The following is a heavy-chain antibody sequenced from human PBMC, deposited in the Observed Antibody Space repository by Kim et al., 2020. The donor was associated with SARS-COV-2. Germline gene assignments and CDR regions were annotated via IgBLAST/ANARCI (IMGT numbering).Heavy chain of an antibody. CDR3: ARDNFSRDYYDSSGYYGS. D-gene: IGHD3-22*01. CDR1: GYTFTRYA. V-gene: IGHV7-4-1*02. CDR2: INTNTGNP. J-gene: IGHJ5*02. Sequence: ASVKVSCKTSGYTFTRYAINWVRQAPGQGLEWMGWINTNTGNPTYAQGFTGRFVFSLDTSVNTAYLQISSLKTEDTAVYYCARDNFSRDYYDSSGYYGSWGQGTLVTVSS.